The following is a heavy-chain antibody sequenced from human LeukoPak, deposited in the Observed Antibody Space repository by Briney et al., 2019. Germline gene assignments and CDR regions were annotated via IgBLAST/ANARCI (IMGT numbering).Heavy chain of an antibody. Sequence: GGSLRLSCVASGFTFSSYNMNWVRQAPGKGLEWVSSISSSSSYIYYADSVKGRFTISRDNAKNSLYLQMNSLRAEDTALYYCAKGSAAGTVGNWFDPWGQGTLVTVSS. CDR3: AKGSAAGTVGNWFDP. J-gene: IGHJ5*02. D-gene: IGHD6-13*01. CDR2: ISSSSSYI. CDR1: GFTFSSYN. V-gene: IGHV3-21*04.